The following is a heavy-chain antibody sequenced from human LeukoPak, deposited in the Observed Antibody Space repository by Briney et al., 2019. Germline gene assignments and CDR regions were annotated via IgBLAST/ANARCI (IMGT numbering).Heavy chain of an antibody. D-gene: IGHD3-10*01. CDR1: GGSFSGYY. Sequence: SETLSLTCAVYGGSFSGYYWSWIRQPPGKGLEWLGEINHSGSTNYNPSLKSRVTISVDTSKNQFSLKLSSVTAADTAVYYCARGRDYYGSGSYDYWGQGTLVTVSS. J-gene: IGHJ4*02. V-gene: IGHV4-34*01. CDR3: ARGRDYYGSGSYDY. CDR2: INHSGST.